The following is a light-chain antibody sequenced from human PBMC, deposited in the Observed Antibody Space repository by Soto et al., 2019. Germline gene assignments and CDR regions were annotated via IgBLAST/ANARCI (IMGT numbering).Light chain of an antibody. CDR2: GVS. CDR3: QQYIDSPWT. CDR1: QTVNRNY. V-gene: IGKV3-20*01. Sequence: EIVLTQSPGTLALSLGDVATLSCRASQTVNRNYLAWYHQKPGQPPRLLIYGVSNRATGVPDRFSGGGSGTEFTLTSVRREPDDFGTDYCQQYIDSPWTFGQGTRVEVK. J-gene: IGKJ1*01.